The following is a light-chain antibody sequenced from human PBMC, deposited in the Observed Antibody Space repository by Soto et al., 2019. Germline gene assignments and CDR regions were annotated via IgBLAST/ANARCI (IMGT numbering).Light chain of an antibody. CDR3: QQYNTLPPYT. CDR1: QDISNY. Sequence: EIQMTQSPSSLSASVGDRVTIACQASQDISNYLNWYQQKPGKAPRLLIYDASNLEIGVPSRFSGSGSGTDFTFTISNLQPEDIATYYCQQYNTLPPYTFGQGTKVDIK. V-gene: IGKV1-33*01. J-gene: IGKJ2*01. CDR2: DAS.